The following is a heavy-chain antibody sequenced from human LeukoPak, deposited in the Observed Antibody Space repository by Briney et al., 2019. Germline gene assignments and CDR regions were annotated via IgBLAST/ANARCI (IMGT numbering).Heavy chain of an antibody. CDR1: GITRSNYG. Sequence: PGGTLRLSCSVSGITRSNYGMSWVRQAPGKGLKWVAGISGSGGRTNYADSVNGRFTISRDNPNNTLYLQMNSLRAEDTAVHFCAKRDVVIRVILVVFREEAYYFDAWGQGGLVTVSS. D-gene: IGHD2/OR15-2a*01. J-gene: IGHJ4*02. V-gene: IGHV3-23*01. CDR2: ISGSGGRT. CDR3: AKRDVVIRVILVVFREEAYYFDA.